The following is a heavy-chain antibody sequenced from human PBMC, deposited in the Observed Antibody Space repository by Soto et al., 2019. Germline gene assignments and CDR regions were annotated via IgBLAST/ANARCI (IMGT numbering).Heavy chain of an antibody. D-gene: IGHD2-2*01. CDR3: ARDGFRYCSSTSCRGFDY. CDR2: IWYDGSNK. CDR1: GFTFSSYG. J-gene: IGHJ4*02. Sequence: GGSLRLSCAASGFTFSSYGMHWVRQAPGKGLEWVAVIWYDGSNKYYADSVKGRFTISRDNSKNTLYLQMNSLRAEDTAVYYCARDGFRYCSSTSCRGFDYWGQGTLVTVSS. V-gene: IGHV3-33*01.